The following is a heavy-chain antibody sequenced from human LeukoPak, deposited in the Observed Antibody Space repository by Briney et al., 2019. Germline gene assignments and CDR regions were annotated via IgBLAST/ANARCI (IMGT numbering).Heavy chain of an antibody. CDR3: ARGRNSRRNAFDI. D-gene: IGHD1-14*01. J-gene: IGHJ3*02. V-gene: IGHV4-61*02. Sequence: PSETLSLTCTVSGGSLSSGSFYWSWIRQPAGKGLEWIGRIYTSGSTNYNPSLKSRVTISVDTSKNQFSLKLSSVTAADTAVYYCARGRNSRRNAFDIWGQGTMVTVSS. CDR2: IYTSGST. CDR1: GGSLSSGSFY.